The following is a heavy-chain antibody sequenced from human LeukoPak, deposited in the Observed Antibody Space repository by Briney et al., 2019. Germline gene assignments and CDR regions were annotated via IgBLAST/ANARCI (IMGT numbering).Heavy chain of an antibody. CDR1: GGSFSGYY. CDR2: INHSGST. D-gene: IGHD3-10*01. J-gene: IGHJ6*03. V-gene: IGHV4-34*01. Sequence: SETLSLTCAVYGGSFSGYYWSWIRQPPGKGLEWMGEINHSGSTNYNPSLKSRVTISVDTSKNQFSLKLSSVTAADTAVYYCARRSSTMVRGVITLYYYYYMDVWGKGTTVTISS. CDR3: ARRSSTMVRGVITLYYYYYMDV.